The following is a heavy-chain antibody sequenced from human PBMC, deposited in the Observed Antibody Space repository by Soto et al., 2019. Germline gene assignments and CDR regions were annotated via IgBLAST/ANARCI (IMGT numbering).Heavy chain of an antibody. CDR1: GFTFDDYG. D-gene: IGHD4-4*01. CDR2: INWNGGST. J-gene: IGHJ6*03. V-gene: IGHV3-20*01. Sequence: GGSLRLSCAASGFTFDDYGMSWVRQAPGKGLEWVSGINWNGGSTGYADSVKGRFTISRDNAKNSLYLQMNSLRAEDTALYHCARFGVDDYSNYGHYYYYYMDVWGKGTTVTVSS. CDR3: ARFGVDDYSNYGHYYYYYMDV.